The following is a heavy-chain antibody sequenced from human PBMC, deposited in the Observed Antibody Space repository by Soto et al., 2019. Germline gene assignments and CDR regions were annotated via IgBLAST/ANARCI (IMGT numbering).Heavy chain of an antibody. CDR1: GDSISSFY. J-gene: IGHJ5*02. V-gene: IGHV4-59*08. CDR2: TRST. Sequence: QVQLQESGPGLVKPSETLSLTCTVSGDSISSFYWSWIRQPPGKGLEWIGYTRSTNYNPSLKSRATISVDTSLNQGSLRLTSVTAADTAVYYCARRGGGFDNWFDPWGQGTLVTVSS. CDR3: ARRGGGFDNWFDP.